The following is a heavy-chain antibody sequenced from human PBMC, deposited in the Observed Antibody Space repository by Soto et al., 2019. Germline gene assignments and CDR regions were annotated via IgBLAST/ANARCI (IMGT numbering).Heavy chain of an antibody. V-gene: IGHV3-74*03. CDR3: AREVGRGSGSYYLDY. CDR1: GFTFSMYC. D-gene: IGHD3-16*01. J-gene: IGHJ4*02. Sequence: EVQLVESGGGLVQPGGSLRLSCAASGFTFSMYCMHWVRQAPGKGLLWVSLINGDGTDTTYADSVKGRFTISRDNAKNTVYLQMNGLRAEDTAVYYCAREVGRGSGSYYLDYWGQETLVTVSS. CDR2: INGDGTDT.